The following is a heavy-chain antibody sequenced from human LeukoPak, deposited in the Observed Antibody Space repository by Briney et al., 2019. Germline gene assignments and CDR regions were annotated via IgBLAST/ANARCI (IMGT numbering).Heavy chain of an antibody. V-gene: IGHV1-2*06. J-gene: IGHJ4*02. CDR3: ASGSGTYFPDY. D-gene: IGHD1-26*01. CDR1: GYTFTGYY. CDR2: INPDSGGT. Sequence: ASVKVSCKASGYTFTGYYMHWVRQAPGQGLEWMGRINPDSGGTNYAQKFQGRVTMTRDTSITTAYMELSRLTSGDTAMYYCASGSGTYFPDYWGQGTLVTVSS.